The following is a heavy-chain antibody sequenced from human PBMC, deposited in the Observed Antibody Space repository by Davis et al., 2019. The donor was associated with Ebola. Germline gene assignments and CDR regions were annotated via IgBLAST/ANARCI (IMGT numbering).Heavy chain of an antibody. CDR2: ISSSSSYI. CDR3: AKSRGYADPYFDY. V-gene: IGHV3-21*04. CDR1: GFTFSDYY. Sequence: GESLKISCAASGFTFSDYYMSWVRQAPGKGLEWVSSISSSSSYIYYADSVRGRFTISRDNAKNSLYLQMNSLRSEDTAFYYCAKSRGYADPYFDYWGQGTLVTVSS. J-gene: IGHJ4*02. D-gene: IGHD4-17*01.